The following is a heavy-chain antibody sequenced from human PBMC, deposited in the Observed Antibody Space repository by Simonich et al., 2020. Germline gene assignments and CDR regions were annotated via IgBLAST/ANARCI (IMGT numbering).Heavy chain of an antibody. J-gene: IGHJ2*01. V-gene: IGHV4-59*12. CDR3: ARRTTGITIFGVVTNYWYFDL. D-gene: IGHD3-3*01. CDR2: IYYSGST. CDR1: GGSISSYY. Sequence: ESGPGLVKPSETLSLTCTVSGGSISSYYWSWIRQPPGKGLEWIGYIYYSGSTNYNPSLKSRFTISLDTSKNQFSMKLSSVTAADTAVYYCARRTTGITIFGVVTNYWYFDLWGRGTLVTVSS.